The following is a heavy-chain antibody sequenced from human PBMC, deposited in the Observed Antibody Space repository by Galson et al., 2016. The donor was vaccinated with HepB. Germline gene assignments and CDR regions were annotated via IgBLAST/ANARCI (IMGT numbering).Heavy chain of an antibody. CDR2: IWYDGSNK. J-gene: IGHJ3*01. V-gene: IGHV3-33*03. CDR3: ASGYTGGV. Sequence: SLRLSCAASGFTFSDFGMHWVRQAPGKGLEWVALIWYDGSNKHYADSVKGRFTISRDNVKNTLWLQMSGLRVDDTSMYYCASGYTGGVWGQGTMVTVSS. D-gene: IGHD1-1*01. CDR1: GFTFSDFG.